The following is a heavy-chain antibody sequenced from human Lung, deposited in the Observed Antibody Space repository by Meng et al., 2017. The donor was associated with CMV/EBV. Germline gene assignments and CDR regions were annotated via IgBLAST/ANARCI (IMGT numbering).Heavy chain of an antibody. J-gene: IGHJ4*02. CDR3: ARFGGAPVGSTPPDY. V-gene: IGHV1-2*02. CDR2: INPSSGVT. Sequence: ASVKVSXKTSGYTFSAYQMHWIRQAPGHGLEWMGWINPSSGVTRSAPKYQGRVTMTSDRYSTAYLELTSLTSDDTAFYYCARFGGAPVGSTPPDYWGQGTLVXVSS. D-gene: IGHD1-26*01. CDR1: GYTFSAYQ.